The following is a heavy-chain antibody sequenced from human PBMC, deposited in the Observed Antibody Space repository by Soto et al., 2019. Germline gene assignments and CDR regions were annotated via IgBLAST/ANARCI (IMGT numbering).Heavy chain of an antibody. V-gene: IGHV4-61*01. Sequence: SETLSLTCTVSGGSVSSASYYWSWIRQPPGKGLEWIGYIYYSGSTNYNPSLKSRVTISVDTSKNQFSLKLSSVTAADTAVYYCARGEVAATPFFDYWGQGTLVTVSS. CDR3: ARGEVAATPFFDY. J-gene: IGHJ4*02. D-gene: IGHD2-15*01. CDR1: GGSVSSASYY. CDR2: IYYSGST.